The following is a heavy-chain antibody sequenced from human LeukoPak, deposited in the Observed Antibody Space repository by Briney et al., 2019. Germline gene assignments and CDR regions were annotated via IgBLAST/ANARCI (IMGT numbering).Heavy chain of an antibody. V-gene: IGHV4-4*07. J-gene: IGHJ6*03. D-gene: IGHD2-2*01. Sequence: TASETLSLTCTVSGGSISSYYWSWIRQPAGKGLEWIGRIYTSGSTNYNPSLKSRVTMSVDTSKNQFSLKLSSVTAADTAVYYCARASVPAAKDYYYYYMDVWGKGTTVTVSS. CDR2: IYTSGST. CDR1: GGSISSYY. CDR3: ARASVPAAKDYYYYYMDV.